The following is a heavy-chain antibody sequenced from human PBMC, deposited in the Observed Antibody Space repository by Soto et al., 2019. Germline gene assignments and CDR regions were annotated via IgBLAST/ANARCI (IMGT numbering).Heavy chain of an antibody. CDR2: ISYDGSKK. CDR1: GFTFSTYA. CDR3: AKDPYALFPGQGSYGDS. J-gene: IGHJ4*02. V-gene: IGHV3-30-3*01. Sequence: QVQLVESGGGVVQPGRSLRLSCAASGFTFSTYAMHWVRQAPGKGLEWVAVISYDGSKKYYADSVQGRFTISRDNSQNTLDLQMNSLRAEDTAVYYCAKDPYALFPGQGSYGDSWGQGTLVTVSS. D-gene: IGHD3-10*01.